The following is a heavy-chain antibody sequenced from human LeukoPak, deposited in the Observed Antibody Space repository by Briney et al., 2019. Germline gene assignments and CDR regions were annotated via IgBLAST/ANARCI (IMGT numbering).Heavy chain of an antibody. CDR1: GYTFTDYY. J-gene: IGHJ4*02. CDR3: GRKSASRKTSEFDY. V-gene: IGHV1-2*02. D-gene: IGHD1-14*01. Sequence: ASVKLSCKPSGYTFTDYYMNWVRQAPGQGLEWMEWIHPNSGGTNYAQKFQGRVTMTRDTSISTAYMELSRLTFDDTAVYYCGRKSASRKTSEFDYWGQGTLVTVSS. CDR2: IHPNSGGT.